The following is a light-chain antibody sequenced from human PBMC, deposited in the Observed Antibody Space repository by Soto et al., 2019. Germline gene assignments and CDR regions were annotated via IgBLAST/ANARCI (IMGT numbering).Light chain of an antibody. Sequence: DIQLTQSPSFLSASVGDRVTITCRASQGIYTYLAWYQQKPGKAPELLIYAASTLQSGVPSRFSGSGSGTEFTLAISSLQPEDFATYYCQHLNSYTSTFGQGTKVEIK. V-gene: IGKV1-9*01. CDR1: QGIYTY. CDR3: QHLNSYTST. CDR2: AAS. J-gene: IGKJ1*01.